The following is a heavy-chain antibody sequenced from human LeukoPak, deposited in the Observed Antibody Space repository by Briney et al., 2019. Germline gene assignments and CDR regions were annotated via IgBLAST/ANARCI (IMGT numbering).Heavy chain of an antibody. D-gene: IGHD3-22*01. CDR2: ISGSGSLT. Sequence: QPGGSLRLSCAASGFTFSTYAMSWVRQAPGKGLEWVSSISGSGSLTYYAGSVKGRFTISRDNSKNMLYLQVNSLRVEDTAVYYCAKDRPNYYDSSGHYYRRDGDYWGQGTLVTVSS. J-gene: IGHJ4*02. CDR3: AKDRPNYYDSSGHYYRRDGDY. V-gene: IGHV3-23*01. CDR1: GFTFSTYA.